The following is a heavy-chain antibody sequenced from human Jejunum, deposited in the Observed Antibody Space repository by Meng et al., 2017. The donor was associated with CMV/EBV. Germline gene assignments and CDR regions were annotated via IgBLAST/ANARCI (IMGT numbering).Heavy chain of an antibody. Sequence: SCKTSGYDFSDYGISWVRQAPGQGLEWIGWVSSYTDNTKYAPKFQGRVTMTADASTTTAHLELRSLRSDDTAVYYCARKQWEPDYWGQGTLVRLL. D-gene: IGHD1-26*01. CDR1: GYDFSDYG. CDR2: VSSYTDNT. J-gene: IGHJ4*02. CDR3: ARKQWEPDY. V-gene: IGHV1-18*01.